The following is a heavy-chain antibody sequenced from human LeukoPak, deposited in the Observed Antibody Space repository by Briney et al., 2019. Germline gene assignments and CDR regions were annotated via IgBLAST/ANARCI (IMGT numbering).Heavy chain of an antibody. V-gene: IGHV1-69*04. CDR3: ARDPWYYGSGSYYNADYYYGMDV. J-gene: IGHJ6*02. Sequence: ASVTVSCKASGGTFSSYAISWVRQAPGQGLEWMGRIIPILGIANYAQKFQGRVTITADKSTSTAYMELSSLRSEDTAVYYCARDPWYYGSGSYYNADYYYGMDVWGQGTTVTVSS. CDR2: IIPILGIA. CDR1: GGTFSSYA. D-gene: IGHD3-10*01.